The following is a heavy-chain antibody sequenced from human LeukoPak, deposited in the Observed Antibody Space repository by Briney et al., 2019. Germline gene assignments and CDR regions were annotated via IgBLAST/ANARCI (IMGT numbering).Heavy chain of an antibody. CDR2: SYHSGST. CDR3: ARDQYYYDSSGYSQTPLDY. V-gene: IGHV4-38-2*02. Sequence: SETLSLTCTVSGSSISSYYWSWIRQPPGRGLEWIGSSYHSGSTYYNPSLKSRVTISVDTSKNQFPLKLSSVTAADTAVYYCARDQYYYDSSGYSQTPLDYWGQGTLVTVSS. D-gene: IGHD3-22*01. CDR1: GSSISSYY. J-gene: IGHJ4*02.